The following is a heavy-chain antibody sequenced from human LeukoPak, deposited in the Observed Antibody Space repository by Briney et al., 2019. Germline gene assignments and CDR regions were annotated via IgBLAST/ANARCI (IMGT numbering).Heavy chain of an antibody. CDR1: GGSISSYY. Sequence: PSETLSLTCTVSGGSISSYYWSWIRQPPGKGLEWIGYIYYSGSTYYNPSLKSRVTISVDTSKNQFSLKLSSVTAADTAVYYCARESRGSSSSWYFDYWGQGTLVTVSS. V-gene: IGHV4-59*01. D-gene: IGHD6-6*01. CDR2: IYYSGST. CDR3: ARESRGSSSSWYFDY. J-gene: IGHJ4*02.